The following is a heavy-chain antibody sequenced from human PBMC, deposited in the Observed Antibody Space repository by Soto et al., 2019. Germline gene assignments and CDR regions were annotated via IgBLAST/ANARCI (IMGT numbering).Heavy chain of an antibody. J-gene: IGHJ4*02. V-gene: IGHV4-30-4*01. CDR2: IYYSGST. Sequence: SETLSLTCTFSGGSISSGDYYWSWIRQPPGKGLEWIGYIYYSGSTYYNPSLKSRVTISVDTSKNQFSLKLSAVTAADTAVYYCARHPTGLWLGDGPDYWGQGTLVTVSS. CDR1: GGSISSGDYY. D-gene: IGHD3-10*01. CDR3: ARHPTGLWLGDGPDY.